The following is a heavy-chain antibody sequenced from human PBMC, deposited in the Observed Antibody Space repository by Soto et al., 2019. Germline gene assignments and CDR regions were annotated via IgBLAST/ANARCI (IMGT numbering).Heavy chain of an antibody. CDR2: SYWDDDK. V-gene: IGHV2-5*02. D-gene: IGHD6-6*01. J-gene: IGHJ6*02. CDR1: GFSLSTSGVG. Sequence: CGPTLLKPTQNLTLTCTFSGFSLSTSGVGVGWIRQPPGKALEWLALSYWDDDKRYSPSLKSRLTITKDTSKNQVVLTMTNMDPVDTATYYCAHSEAARNGMDVWGQGTTVTVSS. CDR3: AHSEAARNGMDV.